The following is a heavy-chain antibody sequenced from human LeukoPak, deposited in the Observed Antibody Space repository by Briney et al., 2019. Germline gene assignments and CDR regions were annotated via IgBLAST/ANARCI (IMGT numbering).Heavy chain of an antibody. CDR3: ARTVTMIVVDVVFDY. Sequence: GGSLRLSCAASGFTFSSYSMNWVRQAPGKGLEWVSSISSSSSYIYYADSVKGRFTISRDNAKNSLYLQMNSLRAEDTAVYYCARTVTMIVVDVVFDYWGQGTLVTVSS. CDR2: ISSSSSYI. V-gene: IGHV3-21*01. CDR1: GFTFSSYS. J-gene: IGHJ4*02. D-gene: IGHD3-22*01.